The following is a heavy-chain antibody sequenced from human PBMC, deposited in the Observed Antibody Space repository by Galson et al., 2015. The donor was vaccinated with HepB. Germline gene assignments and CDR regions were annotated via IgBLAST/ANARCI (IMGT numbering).Heavy chain of an antibody. D-gene: IGHD4-17*01. CDR2: ISNSISTK. Sequence: SLRLSCAASGFTFSSYSMNWVRQSPGKGLEWVSYISNSISTKYYADSVKGRFTISRDNAKDSLYLQMNSLRVEDTAVYYCARGNWGDYGDAFDIWGQGTMVTVSS. CDR1: GFTFSSYS. J-gene: IGHJ3*02. V-gene: IGHV3-48*01. CDR3: ARGNWGDYGDAFDI.